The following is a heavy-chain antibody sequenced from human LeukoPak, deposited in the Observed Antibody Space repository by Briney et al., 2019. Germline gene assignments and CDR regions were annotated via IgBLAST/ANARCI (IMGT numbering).Heavy chain of an antibody. Sequence: RGESLKISCKGSGFIFFNYWIVWVRQMPGKGLEWMGTIYPGDSDARYSPSFEGQVTFSVDTSISSAYLQWSSLKASDTAVYSCTRHAAQLDRSVVTGFDFWGQGTPVIVSS. V-gene: IGHV5-51*01. CDR3: TRHAAQLDRSVVTGFDF. CDR1: GFIFFNYW. J-gene: IGHJ4*02. D-gene: IGHD2-21*02. CDR2: IYPGDSDA.